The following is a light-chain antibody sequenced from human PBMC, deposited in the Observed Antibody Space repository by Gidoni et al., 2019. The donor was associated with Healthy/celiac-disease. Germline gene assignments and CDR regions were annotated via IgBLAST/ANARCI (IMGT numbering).Light chain of an antibody. Sequence: ELALTPSPGTLSLSRGERATLPCRASQSVSSSYLAWYQQKPGQAPRLLIYGASSRATGIPDRFSGSGSGTDFTLTISRLEPEDFAVYYCQQYGSSPLYTFGQGTKLEIK. J-gene: IGKJ2*01. CDR1: QSVSSSY. CDR3: QQYGSSPLYT. CDR2: GAS. V-gene: IGKV3-20*01.